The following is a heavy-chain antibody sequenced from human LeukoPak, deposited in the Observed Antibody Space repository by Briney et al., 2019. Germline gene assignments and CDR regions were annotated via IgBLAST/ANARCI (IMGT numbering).Heavy chain of an antibody. V-gene: IGHV1-2*02. CDR3: AREYSYGQNLDY. CDR2: INPNSGGT. D-gene: IGHD5-18*01. J-gene: IGHJ4*02. CDR1: GYTFTGYY. Sequence: ASVKVSCKASGYTFTGYYMHWMRQAPGQGLEWMGWINPNSGGTNYAQKFQGRVTMTRDTSISTAYMELSRLRSDDTAVYYCAREYSYGQNLDYWDQGTLVTVSS.